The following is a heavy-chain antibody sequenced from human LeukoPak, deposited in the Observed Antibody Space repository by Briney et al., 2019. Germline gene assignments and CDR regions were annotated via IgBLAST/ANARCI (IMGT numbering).Heavy chain of an antibody. CDR3: AAPGNRVSGPFDF. CDR1: GLTFNSYW. Sequence: GGSLRLSCEASGLTFNSYWMHWVRQVPGKGLVWVSRINSDGSSTTYADSVKGRFTISRDNAKNTLYLQMNSPRAEDTAVYYCAAPGNRVSGPFDFWGQGTLVTVSS. J-gene: IGHJ4*02. CDR2: INSDGSST. V-gene: IGHV3-74*01. D-gene: IGHD3-10*01.